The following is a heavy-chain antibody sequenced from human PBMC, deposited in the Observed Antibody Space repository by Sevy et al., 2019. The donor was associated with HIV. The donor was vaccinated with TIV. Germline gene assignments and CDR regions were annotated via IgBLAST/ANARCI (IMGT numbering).Heavy chain of an antibody. D-gene: IGHD5-12*01. CDR2: FDPEDGET. V-gene: IGHV1-24*01. J-gene: IGHJ3*02. Sequence: ASVKVSCKVSGYTLTKLSMHWVRQAPGKGLEWMGGFDPEDGETIYAQKFQGRFTMTGDTSTDKAYMELSSLRSEDTAVYYCATPKYVGYDYESLDIWGQGTMVTVSS. CDR1: GYTLTKLS. CDR3: ATPKYVGYDYESLDI.